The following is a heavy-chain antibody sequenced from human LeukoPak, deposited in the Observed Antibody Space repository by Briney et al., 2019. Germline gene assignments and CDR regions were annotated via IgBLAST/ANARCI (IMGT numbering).Heavy chain of an antibody. D-gene: IGHD5-12*01. CDR1: GFTFSNYG. J-gene: IGHJ4*02. V-gene: IGHV3-30*02. Sequence: GGSLRLSCAASGFTFSNYGMHWVRQAPGKGLEWVALISFDGSQKYYADSVKGRFTISRDNSKNSLSLEMNSLRTEDTALYYCAKDSNTGGYSFGSWGQGTLVTVTS. CDR3: AKDSNTGGYSFGS. CDR2: ISFDGSQK.